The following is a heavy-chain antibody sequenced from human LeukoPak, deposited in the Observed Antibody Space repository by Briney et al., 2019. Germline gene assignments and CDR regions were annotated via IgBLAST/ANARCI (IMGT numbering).Heavy chain of an antibody. CDR2: ISAYNRKT. Sequence: GASVKVSCKAFGYTFTNYGIRWVRQAPGQWLEWVGWISAYNRKTNYAQKLQGSVTMTTDTSTTTAYMELRSLRSDDTAVYYCARVLGFRPDTLKGSDYWGQGTLVTVSS. J-gene: IGHJ4*02. CDR1: GYTFTNYG. CDR3: ARVLGFRPDTLKGSDY. V-gene: IGHV1-18*01.